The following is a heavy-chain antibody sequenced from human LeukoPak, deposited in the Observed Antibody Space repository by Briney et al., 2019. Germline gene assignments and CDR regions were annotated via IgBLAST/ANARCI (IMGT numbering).Heavy chain of an antibody. V-gene: IGHV1-2*02. CDR3: ARDPHHSGSYWKWFDP. Sequence: ASVKPSCKASGYTFTGYYMHWVRQPPGQGLEWMGWINPNSGGTNHAQKFQGRVTMTRDTSISTAYMELSRLRSDDTAVYYCARDPHHSGSYWKWFDPWGQGTLVTVSS. J-gene: IGHJ5*02. CDR1: GYTFTGYY. D-gene: IGHD1-26*01. CDR2: INPNSGGT.